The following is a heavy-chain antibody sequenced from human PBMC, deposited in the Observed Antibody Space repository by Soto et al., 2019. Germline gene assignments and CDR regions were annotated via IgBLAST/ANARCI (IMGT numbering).Heavy chain of an antibody. J-gene: IGHJ4*02. Sequence: SETLSLTCTVSGGSISSGGYYWSWIRQHPGKGLEWIGYIYYSGSTYYNPSLKSRVTISVDTSKKQFPLKLSSVTAADTAVYYCARGREATIGPVDYWGQGTLVTVSS. CDR2: IYYSGST. CDR3: ARGREATIGPVDY. CDR1: GGSISSGGYY. V-gene: IGHV4-31*03. D-gene: IGHD5-12*01.